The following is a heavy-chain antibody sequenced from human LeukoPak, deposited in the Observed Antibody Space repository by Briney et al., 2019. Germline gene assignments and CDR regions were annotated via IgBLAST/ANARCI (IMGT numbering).Heavy chain of an antibody. V-gene: IGHV3-23*01. CDR1: GLTFSHYG. CDR3: AKASRVAVAGGRFDY. J-gene: IGHJ4*02. CDR2: ISGSGNRT. Sequence: GGSLRLSCVGSGLTFSHYGVNWVRQAPGKGLEWVSGISGSGNRTYYIDSLKGRFSTARDNSKNTAYLQMNSLRVEDTAVYYCAKASRVAVAGGRFDYWGQGILVTVSS. D-gene: IGHD6-19*01.